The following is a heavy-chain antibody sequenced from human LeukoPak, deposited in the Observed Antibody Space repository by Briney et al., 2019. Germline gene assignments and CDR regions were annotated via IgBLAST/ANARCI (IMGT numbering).Heavy chain of an antibody. CDR2: IIPIFGTA. V-gene: IGHV1-69*13. CDR3: ARDKMKYYDFWSGYYSGPSRPPSWFAP. D-gene: IGHD3-3*01. J-gene: IGHJ5*02. Sequence: GASVKVSCKASGGTFSSYAISWVRQAPGQGLEWMGGIIPIFGTANYAQKFQGRVTITADESTSTAYMELSSLRSEDTAVYYCARDKMKYYDFWSGYYSGPSRPPSWFAPWGQGPLVTVSS. CDR1: GGTFSSYA.